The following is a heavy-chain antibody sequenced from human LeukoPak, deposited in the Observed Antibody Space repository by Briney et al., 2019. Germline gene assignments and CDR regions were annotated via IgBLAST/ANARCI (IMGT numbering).Heavy chain of an antibody. CDR1: GDSVSSDSAA. CDR2: TYYRAKWYN. CDR3: ARASGATEVFDY. V-gene: IGHV6-1*01. J-gene: IGHJ4*02. D-gene: IGHD1-26*01. Sequence: SQTLSLTCAISGDSVSSDSAAWNWIRQSPSRGLEWLGRTYYRAKWYNDYAVSVKSRITLNPDTSKNQFSLQLNSVTPEDTAVYYCARASGATEVFDYWGQGTLVTVSS.